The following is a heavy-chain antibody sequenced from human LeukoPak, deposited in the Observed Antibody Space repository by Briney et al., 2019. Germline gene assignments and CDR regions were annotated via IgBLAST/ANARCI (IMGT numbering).Heavy chain of an antibody. CDR3: ARHDSSGPYNAFDI. Sequence: PSETLSLTCTVSGGSISSYYWSWIRQPPGEGLEYIGYIYYSGSTNYNPSLKSRLTISVDTSKNQFSLKLSSVTAADTAVYYCARHDSSGPYNAFDIWGQGTMFTVSS. J-gene: IGHJ3*02. CDR2: IYYSGST. V-gene: IGHV4-59*08. D-gene: IGHD3-22*01. CDR1: GGSISSYY.